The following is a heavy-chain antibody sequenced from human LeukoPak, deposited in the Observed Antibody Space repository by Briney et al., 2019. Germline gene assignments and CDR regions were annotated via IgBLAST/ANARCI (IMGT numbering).Heavy chain of an antibody. CDR2: IYPGDSDT. J-gene: IGHJ6*03. Sequence: VESLKISCKGSGYSFTSYWIGWVRQMPGKGLEWMGIIYPGDSDTRYSPSFQGQVTISADKSISTAYLQWSSLKASDTAMYYYARNARFRGTTHTRSYYYYMDVWGTGTTVTVSS. CDR1: GYSFTSYW. D-gene: IGHD1-1*01. V-gene: IGHV5-51*01. CDR3: ARNARFRGTTHTRSYYYYMDV.